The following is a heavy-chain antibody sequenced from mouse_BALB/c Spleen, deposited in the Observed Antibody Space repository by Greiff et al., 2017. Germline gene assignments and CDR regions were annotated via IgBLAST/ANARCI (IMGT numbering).Heavy chain of an antibody. CDR1: GYTFTSYV. CDR2: INPNNGDT. CDR3: ARRNGNYEYYFDY. V-gene: IGHV1S45*01. Sequence: EVQLQQSGPELVKPGASVKMSCKASGYTFTSYVMHWVKQSHGKSLEWIGDINPNNGDTFYNQKFKGKATLTVDKSSSTAYMQLNSLTSEDSAVYYCARRNGNYEYYFDYWGQGTTLTVSS. J-gene: IGHJ2*01. D-gene: IGHD2-1*01.